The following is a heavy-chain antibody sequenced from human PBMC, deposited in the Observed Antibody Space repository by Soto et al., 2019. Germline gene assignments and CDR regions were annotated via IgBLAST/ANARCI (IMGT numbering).Heavy chain of an antibody. CDR1: GFTFSSYA. J-gene: IGHJ4*02. Sequence: GGSLRLSCAASGFTFSSYAMSWVRQAPGKGLEWVSAISGSGGSTYYADSVKGRFTISRDNSKNTLYLQMNSLRAEDTAVYYCAKEGVLRFLEWLSELDYWGQGTLVTVSS. V-gene: IGHV3-23*01. D-gene: IGHD3-3*01. CDR2: ISGSGGST. CDR3: AKEGVLRFLEWLSELDY.